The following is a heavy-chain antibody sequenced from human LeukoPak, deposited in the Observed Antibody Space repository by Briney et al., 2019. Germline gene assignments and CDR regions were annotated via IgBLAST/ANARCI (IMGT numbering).Heavy chain of an antibody. V-gene: IGHV3-23*01. D-gene: IGHD2-21*01. CDR1: GFTFRNYA. J-gene: IGHJ4*02. CDR3: AKDGED. Sequence: GGSLRLSCVASGFTFRNYAMSWVRQAPGKGLESVSTISGSASDTHYADSVKGRFTISRDNSKNTLYLHMDSLRADDTAAYYCAKDGEDWGQGTLVTVSS. CDR2: ISGSASDT.